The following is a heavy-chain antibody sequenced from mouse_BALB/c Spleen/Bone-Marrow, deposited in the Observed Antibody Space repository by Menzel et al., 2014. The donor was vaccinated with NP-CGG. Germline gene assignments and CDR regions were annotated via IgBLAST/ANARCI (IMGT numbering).Heavy chain of an antibody. D-gene: IGHD3-2*01. V-gene: IGHV14-3*02. Sequence: VQLQQSGAGLVKPGASVKLSCTASGFNIKDTYMHWVKQRPEQGLEWIGRIDPANGNTKYDPKFQGKATITADTSSNTAYLQLSSLTSEDTAVYYCATDSSGYLDYWGQGTTLTVSS. J-gene: IGHJ2*01. CDR3: ATDSSGYLDY. CDR2: IDPANGNT. CDR1: GFNIKDTY.